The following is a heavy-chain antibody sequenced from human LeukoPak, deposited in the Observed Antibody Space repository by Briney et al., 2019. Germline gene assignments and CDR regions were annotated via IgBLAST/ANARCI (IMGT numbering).Heavy chain of an antibody. Sequence: AASVKVSCKASGYTFTGYYMHWVRQAPGQGLEWMGWINPNSGGTNYAQKFQGRVTMTRDTSISTAYMELSRLRSDDTAVYYCARPLIVDDAFDIWGQGTMVTVSS. CDR1: GYTFTGYY. J-gene: IGHJ3*02. CDR2: INPNSGGT. D-gene: IGHD3-22*01. CDR3: ARPLIVDDAFDI. V-gene: IGHV1-2*02.